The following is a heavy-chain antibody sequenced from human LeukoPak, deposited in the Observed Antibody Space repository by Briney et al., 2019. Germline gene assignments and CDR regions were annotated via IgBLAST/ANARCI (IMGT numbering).Heavy chain of an antibody. Sequence: GGSLRLSCAASGFTFSSYAMGWVRQFPGKGLEWVSAISGSGGSTYYADSVKGRFTISRDNSKNTLHLQMNSLRAEDTAVYYCAKDPRGSGSFDYWGQGTLVTVSS. V-gene: IGHV3-23*01. CDR2: ISGSGGST. J-gene: IGHJ4*02. D-gene: IGHD3-10*01. CDR1: GFTFSSYA. CDR3: AKDPRGSGSFDY.